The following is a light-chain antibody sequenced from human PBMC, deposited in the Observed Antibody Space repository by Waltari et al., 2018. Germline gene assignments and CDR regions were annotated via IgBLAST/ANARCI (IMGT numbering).Light chain of an antibody. CDR1: SSNIGDNH. J-gene: IGLJ3*02. CDR2: END. CDR3: GTWDTSLRAVV. Sequence: GQKVAISCSGSSSNIGDNHVFWYQHLPGTVPKLLIFENDKRPSGIPDRFSGSKSDTSVTLGITELQTGDEADYFCGTWDTSLRAVVFGGGTKLTVL. V-gene: IGLV1-51*02.